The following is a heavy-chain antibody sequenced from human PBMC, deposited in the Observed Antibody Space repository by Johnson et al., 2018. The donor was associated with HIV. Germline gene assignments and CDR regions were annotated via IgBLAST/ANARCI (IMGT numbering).Heavy chain of an antibody. V-gene: IGHV3-30*03. CDR1: GFTFSSYG. J-gene: IGHJ3*02. CDR3: ARDRSLWFRELWPRDAFEM. D-gene: IGHD3-10*01. CDR2: ISYDGDNI. Sequence: QVQLVESGGGVVQPGRSLRLSCAASGFTFSSYGMHWVRQAPGKGLEWVAVISYDGDNIYSADSVKGRFTISRDNSKNTLYLQMNSLRVADTAVYYCARDRSLWFRELWPRDAFEMWGQGTKITVSS.